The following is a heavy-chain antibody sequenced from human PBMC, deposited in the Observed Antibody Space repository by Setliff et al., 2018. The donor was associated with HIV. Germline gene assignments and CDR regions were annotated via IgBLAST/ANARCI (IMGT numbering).Heavy chain of an antibody. CDR2: INPNNGGT. CDR3: AKPRIFDSFDV. Sequence: VSCKALTFLVTGYNIHWVRLAPGHGPEWLGRINPNNGGTDYAQKFQGRVTMSLDTSTNTVYLELKGLTSDDTAVYYCAKPRIFDSFDVWGPGTVVTVSS. J-gene: IGHJ3*01. D-gene: IGHD2-15*01. CDR1: TFLVTGYN. V-gene: IGHV1-2*06.